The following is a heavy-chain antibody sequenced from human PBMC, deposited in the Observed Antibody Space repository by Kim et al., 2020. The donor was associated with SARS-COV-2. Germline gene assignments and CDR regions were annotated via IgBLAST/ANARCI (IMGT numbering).Heavy chain of an antibody. J-gene: IGHJ3*02. CDR3: ARWQRRMSGSYGWGAFDI. CDR1: GFTFSSYG. D-gene: IGHD1-26*01. CDR2: IWYDGSNK. V-gene: IGHV3-33*01. Sequence: GGSLRLSCAASGFTFSSYGMHWVRQAPGKGLEWVAVIWYDGSNKYYADSVKGRFTISRDNSKNTLYLQMNSLRAEDTAVYYCARWQRRMSGSYGWGAFDIWGQGTMVTVSS.